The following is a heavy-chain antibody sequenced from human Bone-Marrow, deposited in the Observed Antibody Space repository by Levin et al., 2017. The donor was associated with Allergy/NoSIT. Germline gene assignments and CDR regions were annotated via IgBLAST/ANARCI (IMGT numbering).Heavy chain of an antibody. J-gene: IGHJ2*01. Sequence: GGSLRPSCAVSGLPFSLYSMHWVRQAPGKGLEWLAFISYDGDISYYADSVKGRFTISRDNSKNTVFLQMNNLRPEETAVYYCAKDHGNTTGWTWFFDLWGRGTLVTVSS. V-gene: IGHV3-30*02. CDR1: GLPFSLYS. CDR2: ISYDGDIS. CDR3: AKDHGNTTGWTWFFDL. D-gene: IGHD6-19*01.